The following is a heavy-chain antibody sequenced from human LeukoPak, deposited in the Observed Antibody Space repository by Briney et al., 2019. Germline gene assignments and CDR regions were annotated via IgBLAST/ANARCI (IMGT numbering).Heavy chain of an antibody. CDR3: ARDMTTVTTCLDY. Sequence: PGGSLRLSFAASGFTFIIYEMNWVRQAPGKGLEGVSYISGGGTTIYYADSVKGRFTISRDNAKNSLYLQMNSLRAEDTAVYYCARDMTTVTTCLDYWGQGTLVTVSS. V-gene: IGHV3-48*03. D-gene: IGHD4-17*01. CDR1: GFTFIIYE. CDR2: ISGGGTTI. J-gene: IGHJ4*02.